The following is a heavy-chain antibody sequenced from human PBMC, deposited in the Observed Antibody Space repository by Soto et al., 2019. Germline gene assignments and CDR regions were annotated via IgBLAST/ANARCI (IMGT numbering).Heavy chain of an antibody. D-gene: IGHD6-25*01. Sequence: QMLLQESGPGLLKPSQTLSLACTVSGDSVNSGSYYWSWIRQLPGKDLEWIGYIYFTGNSYYNPSLKCRLSMSVDASKNQFSLNLNSVTAAATAMYYCATTLYSSGPFASWGQGILVTVSS. CDR2: IYFTGNS. V-gene: IGHV4-31*03. CDR3: ATTLYSSGPFAS. CDR1: GDSVNSGSYY. J-gene: IGHJ4*02.